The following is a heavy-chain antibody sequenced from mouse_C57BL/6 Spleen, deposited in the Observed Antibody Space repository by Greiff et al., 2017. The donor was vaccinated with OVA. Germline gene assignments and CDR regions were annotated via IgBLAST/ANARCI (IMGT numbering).Heavy chain of an antibody. CDR3: ARESWSYYFDY. Sequence: DVHLVESGGGLVKPGGSLKLSCAASGFTFSSYTMSWVRQTPEKRLEWVATISGGGGNTYYPDSVKGRFTISRDNAKNTLYLQMSSLRSEDTALYYCARESWSYYFDYWGQGTTLTVSS. CDR2: ISGGGGNT. J-gene: IGHJ2*01. CDR1: GFTFSSYT. V-gene: IGHV5-9*01.